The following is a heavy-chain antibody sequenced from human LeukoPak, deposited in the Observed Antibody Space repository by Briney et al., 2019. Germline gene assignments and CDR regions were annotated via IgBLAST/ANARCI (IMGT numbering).Heavy chain of an antibody. J-gene: IGHJ4*02. Sequence: GASLRLSCAASGFTFSNYAMSWVRQAPGKGLEWVSAIVGSGGSTYYADSVKGRFTISRDNPKNTLYLQMNSLRAEDTAVYYCAKWGDYDILTGYYDPDYWGQGTLVTVSS. V-gene: IGHV3-23*01. D-gene: IGHD3-9*01. CDR2: IVGSGGST. CDR3: AKWGDYDILTGYYDPDY. CDR1: GFTFSNYA.